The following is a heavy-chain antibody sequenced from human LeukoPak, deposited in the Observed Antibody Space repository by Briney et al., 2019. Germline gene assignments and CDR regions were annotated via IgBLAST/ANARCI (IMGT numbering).Heavy chain of an antibody. J-gene: IGHJ4*02. CDR3: ARLSGYSSGHYYSDY. D-gene: IGHD3-22*01. CDR1: GYTFTSYG. CDR2: IIPIFGTA. Sequence: SVKVSCKASGYTFTSYGISWVRQAPGQGLEWMGGIIPIFGTANYAQKFQGRVTITADESTSTAYMELSSLRSEDTAVYYCARLSGYSSGHYYSDYWGQGTLVTVSS. V-gene: IGHV1-69*13.